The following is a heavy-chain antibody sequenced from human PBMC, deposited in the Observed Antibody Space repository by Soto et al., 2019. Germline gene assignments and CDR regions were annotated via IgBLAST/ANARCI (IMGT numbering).Heavy chain of an antibody. Sequence: GGSLRLSCAASGFTFSSYSMNWVRQAPGKGLEWVSYISSSSTIYYADSVKGRFTISRDNARNSLYLQMNSLRDEDTAVYYCAREGRYYYDSSGYHTFDYWGQGTLVTVSS. V-gene: IGHV3-48*02. CDR1: GFTFSSYS. CDR2: ISSSSTI. D-gene: IGHD3-22*01. J-gene: IGHJ4*02. CDR3: AREGRYYYDSSGYHTFDY.